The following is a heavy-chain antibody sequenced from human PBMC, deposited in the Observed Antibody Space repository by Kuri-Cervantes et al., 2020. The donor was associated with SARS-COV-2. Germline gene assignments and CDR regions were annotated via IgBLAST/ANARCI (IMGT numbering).Heavy chain of an antibody. CDR3: AREGSGWYGEDYYYYGMDV. CDR1: GGYISSYY. V-gene: IGHV4-59*01. D-gene: IGHD6-19*01. Sequence: SETLSLTCTVSGGYISSYYWSWIRQPPGKGLEWIGYIYYSGSTNYNPSLKSRVTISVDTSKNQFSLKLSSVTAAGTAVYYCAREGSGWYGEDYYYYGMDVWGQGTTVTVSS. J-gene: IGHJ6*02. CDR2: IYYSGST.